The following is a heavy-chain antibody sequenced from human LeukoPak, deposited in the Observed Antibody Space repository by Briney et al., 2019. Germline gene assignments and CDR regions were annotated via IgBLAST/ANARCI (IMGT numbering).Heavy chain of an antibody. CDR3: ARVPTVVTNCAFDI. J-gene: IGHJ3*02. CDR2: IYYSGST. V-gene: IGHV4-61*05. Sequence: PSETLSLTCTVSGGSISSSSYYWGWIRQPPGKGLEWIGYIYYSGSTNYNPSLKSRVTISVDTSKNQFSLKLSSVTAADAAVYYCARVPTVVTNCAFDIWGQGTMVTVSS. D-gene: IGHD4-23*01. CDR1: GGSISSSSYY.